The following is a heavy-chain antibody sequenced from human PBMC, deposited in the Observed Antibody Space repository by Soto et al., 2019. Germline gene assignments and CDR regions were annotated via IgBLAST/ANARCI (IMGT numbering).Heavy chain of an antibody. Sequence: PGGSLRLSCAASGFTVSSNYMSWVRQAPGKGLEWVSVIYSGGSTYYADSVKGKFTISRDNSKNTLYLQMNSLRAEDTAVYYCARDSPYYYDSSGYSAGYYYGMDVWGQGTTVTVSS. J-gene: IGHJ6*02. CDR2: IYSGGST. D-gene: IGHD3-22*01. CDR1: GFTVSSNY. CDR3: ARDSPYYYDSSGYSAGYYYGMDV. V-gene: IGHV3-66*01.